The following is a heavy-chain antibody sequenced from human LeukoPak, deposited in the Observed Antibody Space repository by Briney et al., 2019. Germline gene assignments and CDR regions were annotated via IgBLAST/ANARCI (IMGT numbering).Heavy chain of an antibody. CDR3: ARGPSTGDFDY. V-gene: IGHV1-2*02. CDR1: GYTFTAYY. J-gene: IGHJ4*02. Sequence: GASVKVSCKASGYTFTAYYTHWVRQAPGQGFEWMGWINPNNGGTNYAQKFQGRVSMTRDTSISTVYMELSGLRSDDTAVYYCARGPSTGDFDYWGQGTLVTVSS. D-gene: IGHD7-27*01. CDR2: INPNNGGT.